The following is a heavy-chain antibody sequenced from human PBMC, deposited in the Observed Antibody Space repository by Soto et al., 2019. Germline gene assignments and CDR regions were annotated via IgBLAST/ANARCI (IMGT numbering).Heavy chain of an antibody. D-gene: IGHD3-22*01. J-gene: IGHJ3*02. Sequence: GESLKISCKGSGYSFTSYWIGWVRQMPGKGLEWMGIIYPGDSDTRYSPSFQGQVTISADKSISTAYLQWSSLKASDTAMYYCARHRPPLYSNKPYYYDSSGYYTDAFDIWGQGTMVTVSS. V-gene: IGHV5-51*01. CDR2: IYPGDSDT. CDR3: ARHRPPLYSNKPYYYDSSGYYTDAFDI. CDR1: GYSFTSYW.